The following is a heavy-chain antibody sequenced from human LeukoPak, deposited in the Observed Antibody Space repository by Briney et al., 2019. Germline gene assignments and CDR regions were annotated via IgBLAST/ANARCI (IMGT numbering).Heavy chain of an antibody. D-gene: IGHD2-8*01. Sequence: PGGSLRLSCAASGFTFSSYAMSWVRQAPGKGLEWVSAISGSGGSTYYADSVKGRSTISRDNSKNTLYLQMSSLRAEDTAVYYCAKEKYAGTAFDIWGQGTMVTVSS. CDR1: GFTFSSYA. CDR3: AKEKYAGTAFDI. V-gene: IGHV3-23*01. J-gene: IGHJ3*02. CDR2: ISGSGGST.